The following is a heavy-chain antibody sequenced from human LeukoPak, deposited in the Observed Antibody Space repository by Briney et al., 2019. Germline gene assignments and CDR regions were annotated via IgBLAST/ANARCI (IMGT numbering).Heavy chain of an antibody. CDR3: ARVNLRGSQYNWFDP. CDR1: GGTLNTHI. J-gene: IGHJ5*02. V-gene: IGHV1-69*08. Sequence: ASAKVSCKASGGTLNTHIFTWVRQPPGEGLEWMGRITPVIDSTKYAQKFQGRVTITADKSTSTVYMELSSLRSEDTAVYYCARVNLRGSQYNWFDPWGQGTLVTVSS. D-gene: IGHD1-26*01. CDR2: ITPVIDST.